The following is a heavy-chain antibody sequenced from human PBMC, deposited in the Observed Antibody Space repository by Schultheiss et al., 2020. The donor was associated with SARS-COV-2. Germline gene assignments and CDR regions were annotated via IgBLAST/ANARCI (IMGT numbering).Heavy chain of an antibody. CDR1: GFTFSSYS. J-gene: IGHJ4*02. Sequence: GGSLRLSCAASGFTFSSYSMNWVRQAPGKGLEWVSGISGSGENTYYADFVKGRFTISRDNPKYMVYLQMNNLKAEDTAVYYCARIWRWGFDYWGQGTLVTVSS. D-gene: IGHD3-16*01. V-gene: IGHV3-23*01. CDR3: ARIWRWGFDY. CDR2: ISGSGENT.